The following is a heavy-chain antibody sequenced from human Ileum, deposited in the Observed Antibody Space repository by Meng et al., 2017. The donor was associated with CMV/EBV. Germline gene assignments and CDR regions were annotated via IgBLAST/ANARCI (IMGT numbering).Heavy chain of an antibody. CDR1: FTVGDKY. CDR2: IYGGGTT. V-gene: IGHV3-53*01. D-gene: IGHD3-3*01. Sequence: FTVGDKYMIWGRQAPGKGLEWVSHIYGGGTTFYAESVKGRFTMSRDNSDNTLHLQMNNLRVEDTGVYYCASGSVIYRFGVINGWFDPWGEGALVTVSS. J-gene: IGHJ5*02. CDR3: ASGSVIYRFGVINGWFDP.